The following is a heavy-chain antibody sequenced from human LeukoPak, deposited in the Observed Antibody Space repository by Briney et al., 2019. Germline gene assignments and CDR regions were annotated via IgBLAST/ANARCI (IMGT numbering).Heavy chain of an antibody. Sequence: GGALRPSCAASGVIVSGNYLSWVRQAPGKGLEWVSIIYSGAGTTYADSVKGRFTISRDNSKNTLYLQMNSLRAEDTAVYYCAKLALRGYSHSHFDYWGQGTLVTVSS. V-gene: IGHV3-53*05. CDR3: AKLALRGYSHSHFDY. D-gene: IGHD5-18*01. CDR1: GVIVSGNY. CDR2: IYSGAGT. J-gene: IGHJ4*02.